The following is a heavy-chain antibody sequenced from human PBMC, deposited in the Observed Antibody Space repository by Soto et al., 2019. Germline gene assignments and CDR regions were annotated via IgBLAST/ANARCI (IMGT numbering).Heavy chain of an antibody. V-gene: IGHV4-59*01. CDR2: IYYSGST. CDR1: GGSISSYY. Sequence: QVQLQESGPGLVKPSETLSLTCTVSGGSISSYYWSWIRQPPGKGLEWIGYIYYSGSTNYNHSLSSRVTISVDTSNHPFPLKLSSVTAADTSVYYCAREGPYYYGSGLNNWFDPWGQGTLVTVSS. J-gene: IGHJ5*02. D-gene: IGHD3-10*01. CDR3: AREGPYYYGSGLNNWFDP.